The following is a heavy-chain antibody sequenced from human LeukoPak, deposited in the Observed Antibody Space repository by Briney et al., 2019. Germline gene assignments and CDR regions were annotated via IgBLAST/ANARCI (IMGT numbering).Heavy chain of an antibody. V-gene: IGHV4-61*02. Sequence: SETLSLTYTVSSGSISSGTYYWSWIRQPAGKGLEWIGRIYSSGSTNYNPSLKSRVTISVDTSKNQFSLKLSSVTAADTAVYYCARDLLHRGYAFDIWGRGTMVTVSS. CDR3: ARDLLHRGYAFDI. D-gene: IGHD3-22*01. CDR1: SGSISSGTYY. J-gene: IGHJ3*02. CDR2: IYSSGST.